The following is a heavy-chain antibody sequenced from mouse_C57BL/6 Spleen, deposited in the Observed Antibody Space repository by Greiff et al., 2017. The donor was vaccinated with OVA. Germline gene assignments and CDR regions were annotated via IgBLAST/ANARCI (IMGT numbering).Heavy chain of an antibody. CDR3: ARGGTTSHYYAMDY. CDR1: GYAFSSSW. CDR2: IYPGDGDT. D-gene: IGHD1-1*01. Sequence: VKLMESGPELVKPGASVKISCKASGYAFSSSWMNWVKQRPGKGLEWIGRIYPGDGDTNYNGKFKGKATLTADKSSSTAYMQLSSLTSEDSAVYFCARGGTTSHYYAMDYWGQGTSVTVSS. J-gene: IGHJ4*01. V-gene: IGHV1-82*01.